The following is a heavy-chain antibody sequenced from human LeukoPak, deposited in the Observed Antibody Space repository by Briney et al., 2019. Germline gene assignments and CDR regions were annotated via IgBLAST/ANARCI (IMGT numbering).Heavy chain of an antibody. CDR2: INHSGST. V-gene: IGHV4-34*01. D-gene: IGHD2-21*02. Sequence: SETLSLTCAVYGGSFSGYYWSWTRQPPGKGLEWIGEINHSGSTNYNPSLKSRVTISVDTSKNQFSLKLSSVTAADTAVYYCARVGDIYYFDAFDIWGQGTMVTVSS. J-gene: IGHJ3*02. CDR1: GGSFSGYY. CDR3: ARVGDIYYFDAFDI.